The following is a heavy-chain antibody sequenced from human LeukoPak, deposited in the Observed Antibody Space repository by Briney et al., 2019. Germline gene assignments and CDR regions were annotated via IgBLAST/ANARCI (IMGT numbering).Heavy chain of an antibody. J-gene: IGHJ4*02. D-gene: IGHD1-1*01. V-gene: IGHV3-53*01. CDR3: ARQKLEDFDY. CDR1: GFIVSSNY. Sequence: GGSLRLSCAASGFIVSSNYMSWVRQAPGKGLEWVSGIYSGGISYYADSVKGRFTISRDNAKNSLYLQMNSLRAEDTAVYYCARQKLEDFDYWGQGTLVTVSS. CDR2: IYSGGIS.